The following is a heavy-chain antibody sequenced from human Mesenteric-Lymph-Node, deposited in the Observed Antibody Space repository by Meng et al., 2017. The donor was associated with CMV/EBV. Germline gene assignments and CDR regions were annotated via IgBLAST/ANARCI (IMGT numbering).Heavy chain of an antibody. D-gene: IGHD6-6*01. V-gene: IGHV3-23*01. CDR2: ISGSGGST. CDR1: GFTFSSYA. CDR3: AKEGYSSSSYYYYAMDV. J-gene: IGHJ6*02. Sequence: GGSLRLSCAASGFTFSSYAMNWVRQAAGKGLEWVSAISGSGGSTYYADSVKGRFTISRDNAKNTLYLQMNSLRAEDAAVYYCAKEGYSSSSYYYYAMDVWGQGTTVTVSS.